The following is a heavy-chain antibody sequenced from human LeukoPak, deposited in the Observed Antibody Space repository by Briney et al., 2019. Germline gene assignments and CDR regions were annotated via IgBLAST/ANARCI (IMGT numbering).Heavy chain of an antibody. V-gene: IGHV4-31*03. Sequence: ASETLSLTCTVSGGSISSGGYYWSWIRQHPGRGLEWIGYIYYSGSTYYNPSLKSRVTISVDTSKNQFSLKLSSVTAADTAVYYCAIFRIRNGAFDPWGQGTLVTVSS. CDR3: AIFRIRNGAFDP. J-gene: IGHJ5*02. D-gene: IGHD2-8*01. CDR1: GGSISSGGYY. CDR2: IYYSGST.